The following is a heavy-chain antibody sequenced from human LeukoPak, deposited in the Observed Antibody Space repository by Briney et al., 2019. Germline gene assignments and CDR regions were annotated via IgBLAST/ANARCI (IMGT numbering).Heavy chain of an antibody. CDR3: ARETRYCSGGSCYSGMDV. CDR2: IYHSGST. Sequence: SETLSLTCTVSGNSISSYYWSWIRQPPGKGLEWIGYIYHSGSTYYTPSLKSRVTISVDRSKNQFSLKLSSVTAADTAVYYCARETRYCSGGSCYSGMDVWGQGTTVTVSS. CDR1: GNSISSYY. J-gene: IGHJ6*02. V-gene: IGHV4-59*12. D-gene: IGHD2-15*01.